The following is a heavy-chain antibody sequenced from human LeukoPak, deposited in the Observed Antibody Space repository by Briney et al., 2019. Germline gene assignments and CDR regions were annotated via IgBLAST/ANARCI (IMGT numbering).Heavy chain of an antibody. D-gene: IGHD5-18*01. V-gene: IGHV1-8*03. CDR1: GYTFTGYY. J-gene: IGHJ4*02. CDR2: MNPNSGNT. Sequence: AAVKVSCKASGYTFTGYYMHWVRQAPVQGLEWMGWMNPNSGNTGYAQKFQGRVTITRNTSISTAYMELSSLRSEDTAVYYCARGGYSYGYLVDYWGQGTLVTVSS. CDR3: ARGGYSYGYLVDY.